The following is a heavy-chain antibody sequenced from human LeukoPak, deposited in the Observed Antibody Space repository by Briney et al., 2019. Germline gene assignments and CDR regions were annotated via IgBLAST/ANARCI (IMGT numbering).Heavy chain of an antibody. CDR3: AKAQRYGSYYYYMDV. Sequence: GGSLRLSCAASGFTFDDYAMHWVRHAPGKGLEWVSGISWNSGSIGYADSVKGRFTISRDNAKNSLFLQMNSLRAEDTALYYCAKAQRYGSYYYYMDVWGKGTTVTVSS. D-gene: IGHD3-10*01. J-gene: IGHJ6*03. V-gene: IGHV3-9*01. CDR1: GFTFDDYA. CDR2: ISWNSGSI.